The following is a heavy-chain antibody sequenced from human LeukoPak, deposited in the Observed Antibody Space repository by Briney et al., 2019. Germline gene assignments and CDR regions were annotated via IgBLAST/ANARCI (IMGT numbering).Heavy chain of an antibody. CDR1: GGSIRSSYYY. CDR2: IYDSGST. CDR3: ARHYGT. V-gene: IGHV4-39*01. Sequence: SETLSLTCTVSGGSIRSSYYYWGWIRQPPGKGLEWIGSIYDSGSTYYNPSLKSRVTISVATSKNQFSLKLPSVTAADTAVYYCARHYGTWGRGTLVTVSS. D-gene: IGHD1-26*01. J-gene: IGHJ5*02.